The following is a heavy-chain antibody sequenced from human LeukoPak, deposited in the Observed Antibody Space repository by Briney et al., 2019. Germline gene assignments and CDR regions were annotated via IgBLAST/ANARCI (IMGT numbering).Heavy chain of an antibody. V-gene: IGHV1-18*01. Sequence: ASVKVSCKASGYTFTSYGISWVRQAPGQGLEWVGWISAYNGNTNYAQKLQGRVTMTTGTSTSTAYMELRSLRSDDTAVYYCARVNTPEDPGYCSSTSCSNLNWFDPWGQGTLVTVSS. J-gene: IGHJ5*02. CDR2: ISAYNGNT. CDR1: GYTFTSYG. CDR3: ARVNTPEDPGYCSSTSCSNLNWFDP. D-gene: IGHD2-2*01.